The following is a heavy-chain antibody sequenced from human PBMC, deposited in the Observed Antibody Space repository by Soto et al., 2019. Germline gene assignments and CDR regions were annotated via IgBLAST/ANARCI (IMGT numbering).Heavy chain of an antibody. CDR2: IFYSGNT. CDR3: ARDRSYSTSRYDAFDI. J-gene: IGHJ3*02. V-gene: IGHV4-59*01. D-gene: IGHD6-6*01. Sequence: QVQLQESGPGLVKPSETLSLTCTVSGGSISSYYWSWIRQPPGRGLEWIGYIFYSGNTDYNPSLKSRVTISLDTSKKQFSLRLSSVTAADTAVYYCARDRSYSTSRYDAFDIWGQGTMVTVSS. CDR1: GGSISSYY.